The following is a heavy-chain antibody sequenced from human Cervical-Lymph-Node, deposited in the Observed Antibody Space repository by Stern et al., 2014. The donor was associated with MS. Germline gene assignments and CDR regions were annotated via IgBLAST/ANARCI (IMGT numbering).Heavy chain of an antibody. Sequence: VKLVQSGAEVKKPGSSVKVSCKASGGTFSNYAISWVRQAPGQGPEWMGMIFPMFDTPNYAQKLQGRVTITADESASTAHMELTSLRSDDTAVYYCAGGAVPAIGKIDYWGQGTLITVSS. J-gene: IGHJ4*02. CDR1: GGTFSNYA. V-gene: IGHV1-69*18. D-gene: IGHD5-12*01. CDR3: AGGAVPAIGKIDY. CDR2: IFPMFDTP.